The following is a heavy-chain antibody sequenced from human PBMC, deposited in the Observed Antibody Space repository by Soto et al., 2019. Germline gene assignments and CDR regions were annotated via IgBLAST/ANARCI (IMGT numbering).Heavy chain of an antibody. CDR3: ARDGIAAAEIDS. J-gene: IGHJ5*01. D-gene: IGHD6-13*01. CDR2: INAGNGNT. CDR1: GYTFTSYA. V-gene: IGHV1-3*01. Sequence: ASVKVSCKASGYTFTSYAMHWVRQAPGQRLEWMGWINAGNGNTKYSQKFQGRVTITRDTSASTAYMELSSLRSEDTAVYYCARDGIAAAEIDSWGKGTLVTVSS.